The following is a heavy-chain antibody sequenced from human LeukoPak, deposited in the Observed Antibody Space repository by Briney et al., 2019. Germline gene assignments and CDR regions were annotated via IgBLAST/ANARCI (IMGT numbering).Heavy chain of an antibody. CDR1: GGSISSGDYY. J-gene: IGHJ3*02. CDR3: ARDHGGGEWRDAFDI. Sequence: SETLSLTCTVSGGSISSGDYYWGWLSQPPGKGLEWIGYIYYSGSTYYNPSLKSRVTISVDTSKNQFSLKLSSVTAADTAVYYCARDHGGGEWRDAFDIWGQGTMVTVSS. D-gene: IGHD2-21*01. V-gene: IGHV4-30-4*01. CDR2: IYYSGST.